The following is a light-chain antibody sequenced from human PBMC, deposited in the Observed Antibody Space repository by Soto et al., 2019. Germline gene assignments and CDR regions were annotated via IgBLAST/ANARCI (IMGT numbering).Light chain of an antibody. CDR3: AAWDDNLSAVI. CDR1: RSNIGNND. CDR2: SNN. Sequence: QSVLTQPPSASGTPGQRVTISCSGSRSNIGNNDVCWYQQLPGATPKLLIYSNNQGPSGVPDRFSGSKSGTSASLVISGLRSEDEADYYCAAWDDNLSAVILGGGTKVTVL. J-gene: IGLJ2*01. V-gene: IGLV1-47*02.